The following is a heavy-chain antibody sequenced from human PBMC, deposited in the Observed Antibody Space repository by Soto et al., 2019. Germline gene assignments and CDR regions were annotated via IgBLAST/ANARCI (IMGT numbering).Heavy chain of an antibody. CDR2: IYHSGFT. CDR3: ARDRGITVASAGSHYGMDV. V-gene: IGHV4-4*02. CDR1: GGSISSSNW. D-gene: IGHD6-19*01. Sequence: ASETLSLTCAVSGGSISSSNWWSWVRQPPGKGLEWIGEIYHSGFTNYNPSLKSRVSISVDKSKNQFSLKLSSVTAADTAVYYCARDRGITVASAGSHYGMDVWGQGTTVTVSS. J-gene: IGHJ6*02.